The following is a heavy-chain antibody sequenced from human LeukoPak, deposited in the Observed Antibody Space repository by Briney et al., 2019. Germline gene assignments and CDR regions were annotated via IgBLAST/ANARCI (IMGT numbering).Heavy chain of an antibody. CDR3: ARSWESVGATDY. J-gene: IGHJ4*02. CDR2: INPSGGST. D-gene: IGHD1-26*01. Sequence: ASVKVSCKASGYTFTSYYMHWVRQAPGQGLAWMGIINPSGGSTSYAQKFQGRVTMTRDTSTSTVYMELSSLRSEDTAVYYCARSWESVGATDYWGQGTLVTVSS. CDR1: GYTFTSYY. V-gene: IGHV1-46*01.